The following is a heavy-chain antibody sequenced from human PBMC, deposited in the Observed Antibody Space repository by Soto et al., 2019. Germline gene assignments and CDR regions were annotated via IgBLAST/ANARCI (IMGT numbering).Heavy chain of an antibody. V-gene: IGHV3-23*01. D-gene: IGHD6-6*01. Sequence: EVQLLESGGGLVQPGGSLRLSCAASGFTFGMSAMTWVRQAPGKGLEWVSTTGLNGRTTYYADSVKGRFTVSRDNSKNTLDLHMSSLRAEDTAVYYCATVHSTSRSFDYWGQGTLVTVSS. CDR1: GFTFGMSA. CDR2: TGLNGRTT. J-gene: IGHJ4*02. CDR3: ATVHSTSRSFDY.